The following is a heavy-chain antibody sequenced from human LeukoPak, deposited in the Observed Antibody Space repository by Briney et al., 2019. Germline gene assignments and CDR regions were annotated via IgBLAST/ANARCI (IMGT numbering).Heavy chain of an antibody. Sequence: GGSLRLSCAASGITLSSYEMNWVRQAPGKGLEWVSYISSSGSTIYYADSVKGRFTISRDNAKNSLYLQMNSLRAEHTAVYYCSTIYSGSYSVYWGQGTLVTVSS. CDR1: GITLSSYE. CDR2: ISSSGSTI. V-gene: IGHV3-48*03. J-gene: IGHJ4*02. CDR3: STIYSGSYSVY. D-gene: IGHD1-26*01.